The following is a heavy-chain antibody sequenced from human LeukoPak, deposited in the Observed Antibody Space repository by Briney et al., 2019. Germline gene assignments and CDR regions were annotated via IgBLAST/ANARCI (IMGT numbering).Heavy chain of an antibody. D-gene: IGHD3-22*01. V-gene: IGHV5-51*01. CDR1: GYSFTSYW. Sequence: GESLKISCKGSGYSFTSYWIGWVRQMPGKGLEWMGIIYPGDSDTRYSPSFQGQVTISADKSISTAYLQWSSLKALGTAMYYCARRASSGYYLYYWYFELWGRGTLVTVSS. CDR2: IYPGDSDT. CDR3: ARRASSGYYLYYWYFEL. J-gene: IGHJ2*01.